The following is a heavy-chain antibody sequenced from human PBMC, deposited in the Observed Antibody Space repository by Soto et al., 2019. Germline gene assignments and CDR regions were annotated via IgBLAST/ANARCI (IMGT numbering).Heavy chain of an antibody. Sequence: EVQLLESGGGLVQPGGSLRLSCVGSGFFFSSYTMTWVRQAPGKGLEWVSSFSATSENTYYADSVGGRFPISRDNSKNTLFLQMNSLTAEDTAMYYCAKARDQQWVRLPFDYWGQGILVIVSS. CDR1: GFFFSSYT. J-gene: IGHJ4*02. CDR2: FSATSENT. D-gene: IGHD6-19*01. V-gene: IGHV3-23*01. CDR3: AKARDQQWVRLPFDY.